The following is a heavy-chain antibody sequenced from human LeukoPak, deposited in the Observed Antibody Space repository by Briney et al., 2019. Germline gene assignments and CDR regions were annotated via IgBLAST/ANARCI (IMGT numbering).Heavy chain of an antibody. Sequence: ASAEVPCKASGYPLTRFYMHWVRQAPGQGPELMGWINSNRGGTKCAQYFQCRVPMARHTSISTAYIELSRLSSDDTALYYCARDSDVYDSSGYVWHAFDIWGEGTRVTVSS. V-gene: IGHV1-2*02. D-gene: IGHD3-22*01. CDR3: ARDSDVYDSSGYVWHAFDI. CDR2: INSNRGGT. CDR1: GYPLTRFY. J-gene: IGHJ3*02.